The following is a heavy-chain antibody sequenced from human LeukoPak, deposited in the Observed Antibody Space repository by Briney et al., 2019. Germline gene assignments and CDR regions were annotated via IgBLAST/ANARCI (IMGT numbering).Heavy chain of an antibody. J-gene: IGHJ6*02. Sequence: ASVKVSCKASGYTFTRYYIHWVRQAPGQGLEWMGIINPSGGSTSYAQKFQGRVTMTRDTSTSTVYMELSSLRSEDTAVYYCARDRGPIYDFWSGYGLDYYYYGMDVWGQGTTVTVSS. CDR2: INPSGGST. CDR1: GYTFTRYY. CDR3: ARDRGPIYDFWSGYGLDYYYYGMDV. D-gene: IGHD3-3*01. V-gene: IGHV1-46*01.